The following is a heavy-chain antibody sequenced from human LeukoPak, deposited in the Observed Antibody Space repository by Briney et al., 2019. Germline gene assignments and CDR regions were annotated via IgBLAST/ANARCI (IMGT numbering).Heavy chain of an antibody. CDR2: IYPGDSDT. CDR3: ARRSYASSGYRDAFDI. CDR1: GYSFTNYW. Sequence: GESLKISCKGSGYSFTNYWIGWVRQMPGKGLEWMGIIYPGDSDTKYSPSFQGQVTISADKSISTAYLQWSSLKASDTAMYYCARRSYASSGYRDAFDIWGQGTMVTVSS. D-gene: IGHD3-22*01. V-gene: IGHV5-51*01. J-gene: IGHJ3*02.